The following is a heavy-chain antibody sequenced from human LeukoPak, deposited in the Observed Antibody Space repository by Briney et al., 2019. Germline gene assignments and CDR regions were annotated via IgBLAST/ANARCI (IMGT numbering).Heavy chain of an antibody. CDR1: GFTFDDYA. Sequence: PGGSLRLSCAASGFTFDDYAMHWVRQAPGKGLEWVSLISDSGDTTWDADSVKGRFTISRDNYKNTVYLQMNSLRAEDTAVYYCAKNSNWETDYWGQGTLVTVSS. V-gene: IGHV3-43*02. CDR3: AKNSNWETDY. D-gene: IGHD1-26*01. J-gene: IGHJ4*02. CDR2: ISDSGDTT.